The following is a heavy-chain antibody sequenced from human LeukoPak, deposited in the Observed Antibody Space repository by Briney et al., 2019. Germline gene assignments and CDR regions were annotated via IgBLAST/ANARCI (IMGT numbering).Heavy chain of an antibody. J-gene: IGHJ4*02. Sequence: PGGSLRLSCAGSGFTFGGYGMHWFRQTPCKGLEWVAVIAYDGSRAFYADSVKGRFTISRDNSKNTMSVQMDDLRAEDTAVYYCTRYNNDHFDYWGQGTLVTVSS. CDR1: GFTFGGYG. D-gene: IGHD1-14*01. V-gene: IGHV3-33*01. CDR3: TRYNNDHFDY. CDR2: IAYDGSRA.